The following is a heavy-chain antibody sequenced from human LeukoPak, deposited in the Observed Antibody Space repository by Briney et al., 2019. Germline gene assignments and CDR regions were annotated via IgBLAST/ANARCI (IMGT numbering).Heavy chain of an antibody. CDR1: GFTFSSYW. CDR3: ARGFRGANWFDP. D-gene: IGHD3-10*01. J-gene: IGHJ5*02. CDR2: IKQDGSEK. Sequence: GGSLRLSCAASGFTFSSYWMTWVRQAPGRGLEWVANIKQDGSEKYYLDSVKGRFTISRDNANNSLYQQMNSLRGEDTAVYYCARGFRGANWFDPWGQGTLVTVSS. V-gene: IGHV3-7*04.